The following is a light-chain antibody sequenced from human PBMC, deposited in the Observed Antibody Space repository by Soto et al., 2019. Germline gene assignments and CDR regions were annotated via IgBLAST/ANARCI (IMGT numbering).Light chain of an antibody. Sequence: DMQMTQSPSTLSASVGDRVTITCRASQSISTSLAWYQHKPGKAPKLLIHDASSLESGVPSRFSGSGSGTEFTLTISSLQPDNFATYYCQQYDSSSKFGQVTNVDIK. CDR2: DAS. CDR1: QSISTS. J-gene: IGKJ1*01. V-gene: IGKV1-5*01. CDR3: QQYDSSSK.